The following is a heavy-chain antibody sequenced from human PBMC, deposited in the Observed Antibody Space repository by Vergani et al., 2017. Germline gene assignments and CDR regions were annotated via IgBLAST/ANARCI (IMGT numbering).Heavy chain of an antibody. J-gene: IGHJ6*02. V-gene: IGHV3-33*06. CDR2: IWYDGSNK. CDR3: VKGYSYGYGEYYYYYYGMDV. D-gene: IGHD5-18*01. CDR1: GFTFSSYG. Sequence: QVQLVESGGGVVQPGRSLRLSCAASGFTFSSYGMHWVRQAPGKGLEWVAVIWYDGSNKYYADSVKGRFTISRDNSKNTLYLQMNSLRAEDTAVYYCVKGYSYGYGEYYYYYYGMDVWGQGTTVTVSS.